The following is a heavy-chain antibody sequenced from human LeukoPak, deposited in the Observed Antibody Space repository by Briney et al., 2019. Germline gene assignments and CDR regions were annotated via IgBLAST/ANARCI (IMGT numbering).Heavy chain of an antibody. D-gene: IGHD3-22*01. J-gene: IGHJ4*02. CDR1: GFTFDDYA. CDR2: ISWDGGST. Sequence: TGGSLRLSCAASGFTFDDYAMHWVRQAPGKGLEWVSLISWDGGSTYYADSVKGRFTISRDNSKNSLYLQMNSLRAEDTALYYCAKDGDSSGYYPDYWGQGTLVTVSS. V-gene: IGHV3-43D*03. CDR3: AKDGDSSGYYPDY.